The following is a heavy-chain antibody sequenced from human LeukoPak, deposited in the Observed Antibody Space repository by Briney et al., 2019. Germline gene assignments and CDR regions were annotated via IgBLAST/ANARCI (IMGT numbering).Heavy chain of an antibody. D-gene: IGHD6-6*01. CDR1: GGSFSGYY. CDR2: INHSEST. Sequence: SETLSLTCAVYGGSFSGYYWSWIRQPPGKGLEWIGEINHSESTNYNPSLKSRVTISVDTSKNQFSLKLSSVTAADTAVYYCARDQGVAARDYWGQGTLVTVSS. V-gene: IGHV4-34*01. J-gene: IGHJ4*02. CDR3: ARDQGVAARDY.